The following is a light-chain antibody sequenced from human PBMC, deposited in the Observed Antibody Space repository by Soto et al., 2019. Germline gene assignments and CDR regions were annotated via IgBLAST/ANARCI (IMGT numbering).Light chain of an antibody. V-gene: IGKV1-5*01. J-gene: IGKJ1*01. CDR1: QSIRSW. CDR2: DAS. CDR3: QQYDKYWT. Sequence: DIQMTQSPSPLSASVADRVTIACRASQSIRSWLAWYQQKPGRAPKLLIFDASTSHSGVPSRFSGSGSGTEFTLTISTMQPDDFATYYCQQYDKYWTFGQGTKVDIK.